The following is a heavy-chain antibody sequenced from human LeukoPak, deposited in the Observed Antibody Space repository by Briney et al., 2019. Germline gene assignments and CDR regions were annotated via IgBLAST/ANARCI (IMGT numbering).Heavy chain of an antibody. CDR2: ISYDGSNK. CDR3: AKAKPILLTGDGYYFDY. J-gene: IGHJ4*02. Sequence: GGSLRLSCAASGFTFSSYGMHWVRQAPGKGLEWVAVISYDGSNKYYADSVKGRFTISRDNSKNTLYLQMNSLRAEDTAVYYCAKAKPILLTGDGYYFDYWGQGTLVTVSS. D-gene: IGHD7-27*01. V-gene: IGHV3-30*18. CDR1: GFTFSSYG.